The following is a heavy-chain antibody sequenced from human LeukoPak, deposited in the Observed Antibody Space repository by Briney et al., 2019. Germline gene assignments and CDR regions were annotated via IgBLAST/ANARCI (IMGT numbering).Heavy chain of an antibody. D-gene: IGHD4-23*01. V-gene: IGHV3-23*01. CDR1: GFTFNSYG. J-gene: IGHJ3*01. Sequence: GGSLRLSCSASGFTFNSYGMSWVRQAPGKGMEWVSSISGSGDSTYYADSVKGRFTISRDNSKGTLYLQMDSLRVEDTAVYYCGKDPNGNFIGAFDFWGQGTMVTVSS. CDR3: GKDPNGNFIGAFDF. CDR2: ISGSGDST.